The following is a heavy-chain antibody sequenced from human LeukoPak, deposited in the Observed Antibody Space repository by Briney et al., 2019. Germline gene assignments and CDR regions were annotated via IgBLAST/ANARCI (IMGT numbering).Heavy chain of an antibody. CDR3: ATSMVYAIGNYFDY. CDR1: GGSISSSSYY. D-gene: IGHD2-8*01. V-gene: IGHV4-39*01. J-gene: IGHJ4*02. CDR2: IYYSGSA. Sequence: SETLSPTCTVSGGSISSSSYYWGWIRQPPGKGLEWIGSIYYSGSAYYNPSLKSRVTISVDTSKNQFSLKLSSVTAADTAVYYCATSMVYAIGNYFDYWGQGTLVTVSS.